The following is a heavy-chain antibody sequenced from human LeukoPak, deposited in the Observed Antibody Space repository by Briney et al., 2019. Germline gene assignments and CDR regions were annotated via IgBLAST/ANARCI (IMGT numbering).Heavy chain of an antibody. J-gene: IGHJ4*02. D-gene: IGHD7-27*01. CDR3: ARPLGKGQDY. CDR2: IKQDGNEK. Sequence: QAGGSLRLSCAASGFTFSSYAMHWVRQAPGKGLEWVANIKQDGNEKYYVDSVKGRFTISRDNAKNSLYLQMSSLRAEDTAVYYCARPLGKGQDYWGQGTLVTVSS. V-gene: IGHV3-7*03. CDR1: GFTFSSYA.